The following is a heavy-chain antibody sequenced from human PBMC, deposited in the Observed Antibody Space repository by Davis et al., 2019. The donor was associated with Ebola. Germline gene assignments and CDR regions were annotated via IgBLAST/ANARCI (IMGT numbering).Heavy chain of an antibody. CDR1: GGSISSGDYY. CDR2: IYYSGST. J-gene: IGHJ6*02. D-gene: IGHD6-13*01. CDR3: ARGVYYYYGMDV. V-gene: IGHV4-61*08. Sequence: MPSETLSLTCTVSGGSISSGDYYWSWIRQPPGKGLEWIGYIYYSGSTNYNPSLKSRVTISVDTSKNQFSLKLSSVTAADTAVYYCARGVYYYYGMDVWGQGTTVTVSS.